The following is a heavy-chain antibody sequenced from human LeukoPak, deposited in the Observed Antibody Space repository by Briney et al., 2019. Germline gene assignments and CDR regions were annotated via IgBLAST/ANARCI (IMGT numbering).Heavy chain of an antibody. CDR1: GNSFTTYW. CDR3: ARSFYGDYGGWFDP. D-gene: IGHD4-17*01. V-gene: IGHV5-51*01. J-gene: IGHJ5*02. Sequence: GESLKISCKGSGNSFTTYWIGWVRQTPGKGLEWIGIIYPGDSDTRYSPSFQGQVTISADKSISTAYLQWSSLKASDTAMYYCARSFYGDYGGWFDPWGQGTLVTVSS. CDR2: IYPGDSDT.